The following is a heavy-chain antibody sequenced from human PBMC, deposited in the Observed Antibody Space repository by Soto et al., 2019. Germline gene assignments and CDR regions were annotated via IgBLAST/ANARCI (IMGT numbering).Heavy chain of an antibody. CDR3: ARGHSSGWFYFDY. V-gene: IGHV3-30*04. Sequence: QVQLVESGGGVVQPGRSLRLSCAASGFTFSSYAIHWVRQAPGKGLEWVAVISSDGSNKVYADSVKGRFTISRDNSKNTLYLEMYSLRPEDTAVYDCARGHSSGWFYFDYWGQGTLVTVSS. CDR2: ISSDGSNK. J-gene: IGHJ4*02. D-gene: IGHD6-19*01. CDR1: GFTFSSYA.